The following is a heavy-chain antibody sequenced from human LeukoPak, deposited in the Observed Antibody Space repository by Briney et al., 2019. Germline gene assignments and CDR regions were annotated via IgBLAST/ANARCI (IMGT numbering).Heavy chain of an antibody. CDR2: INPNGGGT. CDR1: GGTFSSYA. Sequence: ASVKVSCKASGGTFSSYAISWVRQAPGQGLEWMGWINPNGGGTNYAQKFQGRVTMTRDTSINTAYMEISGLTSDDTAVYYCARWVGYSNWFDPWGQGTLVTVSS. J-gene: IGHJ5*02. D-gene: IGHD2-15*01. CDR3: ARWVGYSNWFDP. V-gene: IGHV1-2*02.